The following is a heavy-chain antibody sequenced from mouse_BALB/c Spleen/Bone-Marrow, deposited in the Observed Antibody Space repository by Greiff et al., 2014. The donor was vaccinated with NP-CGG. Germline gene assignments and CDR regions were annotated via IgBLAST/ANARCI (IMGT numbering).Heavy chain of an antibody. D-gene: IGHD1-1*01. V-gene: IGHV1-9*01. CDR1: GYTFSNYW. J-gene: IGHJ2*01. CDR2: ILPGSGTA. CDR3: ARASVVPYYFDF. Sequence: VQLQQSGAELMKPGASVKISCKATGYTFSNYWIDWVKQRPGHGLEWIGEILPGSGTANYSGKFKGKATFTADTSSNTAYMQLSSLTSEDSALYYCARASVVPYYFDFWGQGTTLTVSS.